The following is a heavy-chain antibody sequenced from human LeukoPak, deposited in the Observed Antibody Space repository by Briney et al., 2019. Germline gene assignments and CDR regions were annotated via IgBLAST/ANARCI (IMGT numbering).Heavy chain of an antibody. CDR2: IIPIFGTA. D-gene: IGHD3-22*01. Sequence: VASVKVSCKASGYTFTSYAISWVRQAPGQGLEWMGRIIPIFGTANYAQKFQGRVTITTDESTSTAYMELSSLRSEDTAVYYCASYGTAYYYDSSGNFDYWGQGTLVTVSS. CDR1: GYTFTSYA. CDR3: ASYGTAYYYDSSGNFDY. J-gene: IGHJ4*02. V-gene: IGHV1-69*05.